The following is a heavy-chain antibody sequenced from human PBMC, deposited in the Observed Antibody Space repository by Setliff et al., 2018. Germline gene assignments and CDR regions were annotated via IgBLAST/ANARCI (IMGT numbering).Heavy chain of an antibody. V-gene: IGHV5-51*01. Sequence: PGESLKISCKGSGYNFASYWIGWVRQMPGKGLEWMGIIYPGDSDTRYSPSFQGQVTISADKSISTAYLQWSSLKASDTAMYYCARESYDSSGYIYYFDYWGQGTLVTVSS. CDR1: GYNFASYW. D-gene: IGHD3-22*01. CDR2: IYPGDSDT. J-gene: IGHJ4*02. CDR3: ARESYDSSGYIYYFDY.